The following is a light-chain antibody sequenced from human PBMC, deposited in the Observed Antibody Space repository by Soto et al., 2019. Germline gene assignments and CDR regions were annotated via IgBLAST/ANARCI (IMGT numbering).Light chain of an antibody. CDR3: QQLNSYP. CDR2: AAS. J-gene: IGKJ1*01. CDR1: QGISSD. Sequence: DIQLTQSPSFLSASVGDRVTITCRASQGISSDLAWYQQKPGQAPKLLIYAASTLQSGVPSRFSGSGSGTEFTLTIRSLQPEDFATYYCQQLNSYPFGQGTKVEIK. V-gene: IGKV1-9*01.